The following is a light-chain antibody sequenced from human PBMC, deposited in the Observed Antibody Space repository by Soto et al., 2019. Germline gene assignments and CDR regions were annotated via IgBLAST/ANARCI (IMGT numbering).Light chain of an antibody. CDR2: KAS. CDR1: QTISSW. V-gene: IGKV1-5*03. J-gene: IGKJ1*01. Sequence: DIQMTQSPSTLSGSVGDIVTITGLASQTISSWLAWYQQKPGKAPKLLIYKASTLKSGVPSRFSGSGSGTEFTLTISSLQPDDFATYYCQHYNSYSEAFGQGTKVDIK. CDR3: QHYNSYSEA.